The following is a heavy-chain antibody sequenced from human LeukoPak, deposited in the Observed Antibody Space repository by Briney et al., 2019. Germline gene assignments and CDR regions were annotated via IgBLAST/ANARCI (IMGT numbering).Heavy chain of an antibody. CDR3: RRDRLGYCSTTSCRYYYYGMDV. D-gene: IGHD2-2*01. J-gene: IGHJ6*02. CDR1: GGSISSGDYY. CDR2: IYYSGST. Sequence: SQTLSLTCTVSGGSISSGDYYWSWIRQPPGKGLECLGYIYYSGSTYYNPSLKSRVTISVDTSKNQFSLKLSSVTAADTAVYYCRRDRLGYCSTTSCRYYYYGMDVWGQGTTVTVSS. V-gene: IGHV4-30-4*01.